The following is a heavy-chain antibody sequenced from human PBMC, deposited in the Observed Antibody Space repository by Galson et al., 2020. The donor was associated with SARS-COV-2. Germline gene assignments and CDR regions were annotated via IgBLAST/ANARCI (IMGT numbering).Heavy chain of an antibody. Sequence: GGSLSLSCAASGFTFSSYSMNWARQAPGQGLERVSSISSSSSYIYYADPAKGRFTISRDNAKNSLYLQMNSLRAEDTAVYYCARGQYSGYEDYFDYWGQGTLVTVSS. CDR1: GFTFSSYS. V-gene: IGHV3-21*01. J-gene: IGHJ4*02. D-gene: IGHD5-12*01. CDR2: ISSSSSYI. CDR3: ARGQYSGYEDYFDY.